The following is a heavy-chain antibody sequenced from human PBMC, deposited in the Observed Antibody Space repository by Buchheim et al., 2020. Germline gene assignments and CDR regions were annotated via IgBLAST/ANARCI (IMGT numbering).Heavy chain of an antibody. CDR1: GFTFTNYA. CDR3: ARDMAPYSSSWSLDY. V-gene: IGHV3-30*04. Sequence: QVQLVESGGGVVQPGRSLRLSCAASGFTFTNYAIHWVRQAPGKGLEWVAAVSYDGSNKYYADSVKGRFTISRDNSKNTLYLQMNSLRVENTAVYLCARDMAPYSSSWSLDYWGQGTL. J-gene: IGHJ4*02. CDR2: VSYDGSNK. D-gene: IGHD6-13*01.